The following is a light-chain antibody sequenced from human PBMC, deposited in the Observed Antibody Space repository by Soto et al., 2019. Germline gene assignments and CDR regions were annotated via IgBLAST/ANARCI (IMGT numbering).Light chain of an antibody. CDR1: QSVSSN. CDR3: QQYNNWPGT. CDR2: GAS. V-gene: IGKV3-15*01. J-gene: IGKJ2*01. Sequence: EIVMTQSPATLSVSPWERATLSCRASQSVSSNLAWYPQKPGQAPMLLIYGASTRATGIPARFIGSGSGTEFTLTISSLQSEDFAVYYCQQYNNWPGTFGKGTKLEIK.